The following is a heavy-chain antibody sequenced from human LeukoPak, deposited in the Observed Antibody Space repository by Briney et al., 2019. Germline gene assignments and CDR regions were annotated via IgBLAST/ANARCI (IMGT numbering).Heavy chain of an antibody. D-gene: IGHD6-13*01. CDR1: GGSINNYY. V-gene: IGHV4-59*01. CDR3: ARQGGYIAPLAL. J-gene: IGHJ4*02. CDR2: IHYTGST. Sequence: SETLSLTCIVSGGSINNYYWSWIRQPPGKELEWIGYIHYTGSTNYNPSLNSRVTISVDTSKNQFFLRLSSVTAADTAVYYCARQGGYIAPLALWGQGTLVTVSA.